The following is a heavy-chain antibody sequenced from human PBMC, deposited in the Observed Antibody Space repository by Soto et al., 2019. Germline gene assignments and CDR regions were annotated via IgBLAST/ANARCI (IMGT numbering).Heavy chain of an antibody. CDR3: ASSPAYSGGDCYLHY. V-gene: IGHV1-2*02. CDR2: INPNSGGT. J-gene: IGHJ4*02. CDR1: GYTFTGYY. D-gene: IGHD2-21*02. Sequence: ASVKVSCKASGYTFTGYYMHWVRQAPGQGLEWMGWINPNSGGTNYAQKFQGRVTMTRDTSISTAYMELSRLRSDDTAVYYCASSPAYSGGDCYLHYWGQGTLVTVSS.